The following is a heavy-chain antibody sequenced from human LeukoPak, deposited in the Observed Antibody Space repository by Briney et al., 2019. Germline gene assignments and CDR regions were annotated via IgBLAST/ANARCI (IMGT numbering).Heavy chain of an antibody. Sequence: GGSLRLSCAASGFTFSSYSMNWVRQAPGKGMEWVSSISSSSSYIYYADSVKGRFTISRDNAKNSLYLQMNSLRAEDTAVYYCANFRLAAAGITWGQGTLVTVSS. J-gene: IGHJ5*02. D-gene: IGHD6-13*01. CDR3: ANFRLAAAGIT. CDR1: GFTFSSYS. V-gene: IGHV3-21*01. CDR2: ISSSSSYI.